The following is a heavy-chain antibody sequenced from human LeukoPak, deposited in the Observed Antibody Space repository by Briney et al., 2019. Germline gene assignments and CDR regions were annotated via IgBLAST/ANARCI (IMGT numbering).Heavy chain of an antibody. J-gene: IGHJ4*02. CDR2: ISAYNGNT. V-gene: IGHV1-18*01. Sequence: ASVKVSCKASGYTFTSYGISWVRQAPGQGLEWMGWISAYNGNTNYAQKLQGRVTMTTDTSTSTAYMELRSLRSDDTAVYYCARDNVPYYDYVWGSYRHLADYWGQGTLVTVSS. D-gene: IGHD3-16*02. CDR1: GYTFTSYG. CDR3: ARDNVPYYDYVWGSYRHLADY.